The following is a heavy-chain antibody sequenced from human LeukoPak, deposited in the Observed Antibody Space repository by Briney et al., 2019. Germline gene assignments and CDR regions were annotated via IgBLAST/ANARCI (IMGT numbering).Heavy chain of an antibody. CDR1: GFTFSTYG. D-gene: IGHD2-2*01. Sequence: GGSLRLSCAASGFTFSTYGMHWVRQAPGKGLEWVAVIPYDGSNKYYADSVKGRFTISRDNFKNTLYLQMNSLRAEDTALYYCAKDPCSSTSCYAYNFYYYGMDVWGQGTTVTVSS. V-gene: IGHV3-30*18. J-gene: IGHJ6*02. CDR3: AKDPCSSTSCYAYNFYYYGMDV. CDR2: IPYDGSNK.